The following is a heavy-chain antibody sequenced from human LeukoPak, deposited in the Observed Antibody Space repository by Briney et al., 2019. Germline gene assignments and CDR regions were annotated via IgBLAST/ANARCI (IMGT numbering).Heavy chain of an antibody. D-gene: IGHD3-9*01. J-gene: IGHJ5*02. CDR1: GYNFESYG. V-gene: IGHV1-18*04. CDR3: ARDYDILTGYYRAINWFDP. CDR2: ISKHNGNT. Sequence: ASVKVSCKASGYNFESYGITWVRQAPGPGLEWMGWISKHNGNTNYAQKIQGRVTMTIDTSSTTVYMELRSLRSDDTAVYYCARDYDILTGYYRAINWFDPWGQGTLVTVSS.